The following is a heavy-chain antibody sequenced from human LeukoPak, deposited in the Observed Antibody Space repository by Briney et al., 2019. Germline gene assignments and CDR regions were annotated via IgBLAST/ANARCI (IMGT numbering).Heavy chain of an antibody. J-gene: IGHJ4*02. CDR1: GGSINNYY. CDR2: IYETGHT. V-gene: IGHV4-59*08. Sequence: SETLSLTCTVSGGSINNYYWSWVRQPPGKGLEWIAYIYETGHTGYNPSLKTRVTISLDTSKNQFSLKLNSVTAADTAVYYCARHFLRGGFDSWGQGTLVAVSS. D-gene: IGHD5-12*01. CDR3: ARHFLRGGFDS.